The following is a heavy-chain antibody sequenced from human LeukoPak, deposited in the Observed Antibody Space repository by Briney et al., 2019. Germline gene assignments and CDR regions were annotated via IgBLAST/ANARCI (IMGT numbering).Heavy chain of an antibody. D-gene: IGHD3-10*01. CDR2: ISSSGSTI. CDR3: ARDAKYYYGSRTFFFYEH. J-gene: IGHJ4*02. Sequence: GGSLRLSCAASGFTFSSYEMNWVRQAPGKGLEGVSYISSSGSTIYYADSVKGRFTISRDNAKNSLYLQMNSLRAEDTAVYYCARDAKYYYGSRTFFFYEHWGQGTLLTVSS. V-gene: IGHV3-48*03. CDR1: GFTFSSYE.